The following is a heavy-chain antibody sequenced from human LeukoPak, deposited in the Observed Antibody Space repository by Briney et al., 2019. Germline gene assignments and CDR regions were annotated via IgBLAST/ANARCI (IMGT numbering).Heavy chain of an antibody. Sequence: QAGGSLRLSCAASGFTFSSYGMHWARQAPGKGLGWVAVISYDGSNKYYADSVKGRFTISRDNSKNTLYLQMNSLRAEDTAVYYCAKDDMGATFYDYWGQGTLVTVSS. D-gene: IGHD1-26*01. CDR1: GFTFSSYG. CDR2: ISYDGSNK. J-gene: IGHJ4*02. CDR3: AKDDMGATFYDY. V-gene: IGHV3-30*18.